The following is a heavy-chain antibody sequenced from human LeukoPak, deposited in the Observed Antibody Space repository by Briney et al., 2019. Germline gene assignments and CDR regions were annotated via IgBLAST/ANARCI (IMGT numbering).Heavy chain of an antibody. CDR1: GGSISSSSYY. D-gene: IGHD5-24*01. Sequence: SETLSLTCTVSGGSISSSSYYWGWIRQPPGKGLEWMGSIYYSGSTYYNPSLKSRVTISVDTSKNQFSLKLSSVTAADTAVYYCARHVRDGYKMIPDYWGQGTLVTVSS. V-gene: IGHV4-39*01. J-gene: IGHJ4*02. CDR3: ARHVRDGYKMIPDY. CDR2: IYYSGST.